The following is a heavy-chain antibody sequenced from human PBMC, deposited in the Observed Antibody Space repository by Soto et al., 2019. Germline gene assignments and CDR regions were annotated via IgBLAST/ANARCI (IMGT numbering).Heavy chain of an antibody. J-gene: IGHJ6*02. Sequence: PSETLSLTCTVSGGSISSSSYYWGWIRQPPGKGLEWIGSIYYSGSTYYNPSLKSRVTISVDTSKNQFSLKLSSVTAADTAVYYCARHEDFFSSSLADVWGQGTTVTVSS. V-gene: IGHV4-39*01. CDR3: ARHEDFFSSSLADV. D-gene: IGHD6-13*01. CDR1: GGSISSSSYY. CDR2: IYYSGST.